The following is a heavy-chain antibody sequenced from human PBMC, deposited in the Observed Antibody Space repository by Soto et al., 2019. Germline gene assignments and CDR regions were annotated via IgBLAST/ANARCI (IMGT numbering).Heavy chain of an antibody. CDR3: ARENSRISPRLFQH. V-gene: IGHV3-30-3*01. J-gene: IGHJ1*01. CDR1: GFIFSAYA. D-gene: IGHD6-6*01. Sequence: GGSLRLSCVASGFIFSAYAMHWARQAPGKGLEWVALTSPAGTNQYYADSAKGRFTISRDNSKNTLYLQMNSLRPEDTGLYYCARENSRISPRLFQHWGHGTLVTVPQ. CDR2: TSPAGTNQ.